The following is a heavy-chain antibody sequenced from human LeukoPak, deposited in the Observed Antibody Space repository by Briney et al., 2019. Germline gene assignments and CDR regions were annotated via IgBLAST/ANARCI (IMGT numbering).Heavy chain of an antibody. J-gene: IGHJ3*01. CDR1: GFTFSSYG. CDR3: ATGGKYYYGSGNYAFDF. CDR2: ISATGGTT. V-gene: IGHV3-23*01. Sequence: GGTLRLSCAASGFTFSSYGMSWVRQAPGKGLEWVSAISATGGTTYYAASVKGRFTISRDISNNTLILHMNSLTSEDTAVYYCATGGKYYYGSGNYAFDFWGRGTLVTVSS. D-gene: IGHD3-10*01.